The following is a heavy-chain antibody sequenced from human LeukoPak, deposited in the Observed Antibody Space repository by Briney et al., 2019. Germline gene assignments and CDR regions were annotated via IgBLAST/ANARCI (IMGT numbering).Heavy chain of an antibody. CDR3: AGGGYSYIWDY. D-gene: IGHD5-18*01. CDR1: GFTVSSNY. J-gene: IGHJ4*02. CDR2: IYSGGTT. V-gene: IGHV3-53*04. Sequence: PGGSLRLSCAASGFTVSSNYMSWVRQAPGKGLEWASVIYSGGTTFYADSVKGRFTISGHSSENTLWLQMNSLRAEDTAVYYCAGGGYSYIWDYWGQGTLVTVSS.